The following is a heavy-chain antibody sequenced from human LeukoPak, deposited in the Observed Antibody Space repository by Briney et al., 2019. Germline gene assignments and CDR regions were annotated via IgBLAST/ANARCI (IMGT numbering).Heavy chain of an antibody. CDR1: GSSISSFY. V-gene: IGHV4-59*01. D-gene: IGHD6-13*01. Sequence: SETLSLTCTVSGSSISSFYWSWIRQPPGQGLEWIGYIYYSGSTKYNPSLKSRVTISVDTSKNQFSLKLSSVTAADTAVYYCARSITSSWYGDFQHWGQGTLVTVSS. J-gene: IGHJ1*01. CDR3: ARSITSSWYGDFQH. CDR2: IYYSGST.